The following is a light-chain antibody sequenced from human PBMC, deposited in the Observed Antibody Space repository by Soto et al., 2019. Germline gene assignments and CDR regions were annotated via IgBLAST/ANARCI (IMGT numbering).Light chain of an antibody. J-gene: IGLJ1*01. CDR2: KVS. CDR3: TSSTSDSLYV. CDR1: RSDVGGNKY. V-gene: IGLV2-14*01. Sequence: QSALTQPASVSGSPGQSITISCTGTRSDVGGNKYVSWYQQYPGKVPKLLINKVSNRPAGVSNRFSGSKSGNTASLTISGLLAEDEADYICTSSTSDSLYVFGTGTKLTVL.